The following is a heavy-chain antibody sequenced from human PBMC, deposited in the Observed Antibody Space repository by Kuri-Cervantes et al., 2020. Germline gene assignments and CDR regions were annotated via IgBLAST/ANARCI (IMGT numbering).Heavy chain of an antibody. J-gene: IGHJ3*02. CDR2: FNPNSGDT. D-gene: IGHD3-10*01. CDR3: ARPIAGGFKGSSDAFDI. V-gene: IGHV1-2*02. CDR1: GYTLTELS. Sequence: ASVKVSCKVSGYTLTELSMHWVRQAPGQGLEWMGWFNPNSGDTNFAQKFQGRVSMTRDTSISTAYMDLYRLRSDDTAVYYCARPIAGGFKGSSDAFDIWGQGTVVTVSS.